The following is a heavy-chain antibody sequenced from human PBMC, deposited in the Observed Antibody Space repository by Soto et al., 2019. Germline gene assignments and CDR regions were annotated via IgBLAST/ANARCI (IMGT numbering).Heavy chain of an antibody. V-gene: IGHV1-69*12. J-gene: IGHJ6*02. CDR1: GGTFSSYA. D-gene: IGHD3-3*01. CDR2: IIPIFGTA. CDR3: ARLRITIFGVDRYYYYYGMDV. Sequence: QVQLVQSGAEVKKPGSSVKVSCKASGGTFSSYAISWVRQAPGQGLEWMGGIIPIFGTANYAQKFQGRVTITAGESTSTAYMELSSLRSEDTAVYYCARLRITIFGVDRYYYYYGMDVWGQGTTVTVSS.